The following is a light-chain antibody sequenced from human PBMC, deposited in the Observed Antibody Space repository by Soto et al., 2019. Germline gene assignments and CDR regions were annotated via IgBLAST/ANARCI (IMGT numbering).Light chain of an antibody. J-gene: IGKJ5*01. CDR3: QQRSNWPPPIT. V-gene: IGKV3-11*01. CDR2: DAS. CDR1: QSVSNNY. Sequence: EVVLTQSPGTLSLSPGERATLSCRASQSVSNNYLAWYQQKPGQAPRLLIYDASNRATGIPARFSGSGSGTDFTLTISSLEPEDFAVYYCQQRSNWPPPITFGQGTRLENK.